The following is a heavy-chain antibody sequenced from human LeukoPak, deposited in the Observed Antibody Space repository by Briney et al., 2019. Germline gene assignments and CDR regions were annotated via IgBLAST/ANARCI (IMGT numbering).Heavy chain of an antibody. CDR1: VGTFISYA. CDR3: ARELFYGDSKYFDY. CDR2: IIPIFGTA. V-gene: IGHV1-69*13. D-gene: IGHD4-17*01. Sequence: ASVKVSCKASVGTFISYAISWVRQSPGHGLEWMGGIIPIFGTANYAQKLQGRVTITADESTSTAYMELSSLRSEDTAVYYCARELFYGDSKYFDYWGQGTLVTVSS. J-gene: IGHJ4*02.